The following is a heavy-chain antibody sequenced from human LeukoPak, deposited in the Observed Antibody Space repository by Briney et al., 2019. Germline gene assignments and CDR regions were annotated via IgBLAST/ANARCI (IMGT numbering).Heavy chain of an antibody. Sequence: SETLSLTRAVYGGSFSGYYWTWIRQPPEKGLERIGEINHSETTKYNPSLMSRVTILADTSKNQFSLKLSSVTAADTAVYYCARGPPINYDILTGYYNFDNWGQGTLVTVSS. CDR1: GGSFSGYY. CDR2: INHSETT. J-gene: IGHJ4*02. V-gene: IGHV4-34*01. D-gene: IGHD3-9*01. CDR3: ARGPPINYDILTGYYNFDN.